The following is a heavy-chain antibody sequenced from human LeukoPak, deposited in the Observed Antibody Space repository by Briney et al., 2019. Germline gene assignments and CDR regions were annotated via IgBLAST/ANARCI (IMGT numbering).Heavy chain of an antibody. CDR3: ARDLSIAAPGTDFDY. D-gene: IGHD6-13*01. J-gene: IGHJ4*02. V-gene: IGHV1-2*02. Sequence: ASVKVSCKAYGYTFIGYYIHWVRQAPGQGLEWMGWINPSSGGTNYTQKFQGRVTMTRDTSISTAYMELSRLRSDDTAVYYWARDLSIAAPGTDFDYWGQGTLVTVSS. CDR2: INPSSGGT. CDR1: GYTFIGYY.